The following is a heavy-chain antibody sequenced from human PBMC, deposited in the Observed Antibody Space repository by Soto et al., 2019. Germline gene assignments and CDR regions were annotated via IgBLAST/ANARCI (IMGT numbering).Heavy chain of an antibody. D-gene: IGHD2-15*01. CDR2: ISYGGTT. J-gene: IGHJ4*02. V-gene: IGHV4-31*03. CDR1: GGSMNSGGYC. CDR3: SRGILV. Sequence: QVQLQESGPGLVKPSQTLSLTCTVSGGSMNSGGYCWNWIRQHPGEGLEWIGCISYGGTTSYNPPLKSRLTISVATSKNQLSLMLNSVTAADTDVYYCSRGILVWGQGTLITVSS.